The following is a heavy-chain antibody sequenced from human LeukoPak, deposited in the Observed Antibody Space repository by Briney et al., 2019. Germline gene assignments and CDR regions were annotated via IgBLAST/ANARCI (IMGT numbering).Heavy chain of an antibody. CDR1: GFTVSSNY. V-gene: IGHV3-53*01. J-gene: IGHJ4*02. CDR3: ARAGYCSSTSCYGLALDY. Sequence: GGSLRLSCAASGFTVSSNYMSWVRQAPGKGLEWVSVIYSGGSTYYADSVKGRFTISRDNSKNTLYLQMNSLRAEDTAVYYCARAGYCSSTSCYGLALDYWGQGTLVTVSS. D-gene: IGHD2-2*01. CDR2: IYSGGST.